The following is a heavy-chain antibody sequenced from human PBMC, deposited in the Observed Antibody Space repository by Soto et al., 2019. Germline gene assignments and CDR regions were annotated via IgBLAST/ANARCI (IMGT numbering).Heavy chain of an antibody. CDR2: ISGSGSNT. V-gene: IGHV3-23*01. CDR1: GFTFSSYA. CDR3: IKDTTPGGLDY. D-gene: IGHD3-16*01. Sequence: PGGSLRLSCAASGFTFSSYAMSWVRQAPGKGLEWVSGISGSGSNTYYAGSVKGRFTISRDDAKNSLYLQMNSLRPEDTAFYYCIKDTTPGGLDYWGRPILVTVSS. J-gene: IGHJ4*02.